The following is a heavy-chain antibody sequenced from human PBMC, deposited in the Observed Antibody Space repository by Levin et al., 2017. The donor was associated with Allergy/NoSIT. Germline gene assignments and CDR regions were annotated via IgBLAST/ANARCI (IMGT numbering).Heavy chain of an antibody. Sequence: GGSLRLSCAASGFTFSNAWMSWVRQAPGKGLEWVGRIKSKTDGGTTDYAAPVKGRFTISRDDSKNTLYLQMNSLKTEDTAVYYCTTDLGRYCSGGSCYFAYWGQGTLVTVSS. CDR3: TTDLGRYCSGGSCYFAY. CDR2: IKSKTDGGTT. J-gene: IGHJ4*02. D-gene: IGHD2-15*01. CDR1: GFTFSNAW. V-gene: IGHV3-15*01.